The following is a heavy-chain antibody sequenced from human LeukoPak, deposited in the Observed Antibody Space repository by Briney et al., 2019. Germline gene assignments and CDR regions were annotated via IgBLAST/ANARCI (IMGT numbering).Heavy chain of an antibody. CDR3: ARGGVYYDSSGYYY. Sequence: GASVKVSCKASGYTFTGYYMHWVRQAPGQGLEWMGWINPNSGGTNYAQKFQGWVTMTRDTSISTAYMELSRLRSDDTAVYYCARGGVYYDSSGYYYWGQGTLVTVSS. J-gene: IGHJ4*02. D-gene: IGHD3-22*01. CDR2: INPNSGGT. CDR1: GYTFTGYY. V-gene: IGHV1-2*04.